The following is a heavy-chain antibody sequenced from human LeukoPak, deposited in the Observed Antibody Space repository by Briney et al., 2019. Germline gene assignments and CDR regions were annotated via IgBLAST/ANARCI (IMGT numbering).Heavy chain of an antibody. Sequence: GGSLRLSCAASGFTFTNYAMSWVRQAPGKGLEWVSGMSGRGVSTYYADSVKGRFTISSDNSKNTLYLQMNSLRAEDTAIYYCAKDCNGGNCYIDYWGQGTLVTVSS. CDR2: MSGRGVST. D-gene: IGHD2-15*01. CDR1: GFTFTNYA. CDR3: AKDCNGGNCYIDY. J-gene: IGHJ4*02. V-gene: IGHV3-23*01.